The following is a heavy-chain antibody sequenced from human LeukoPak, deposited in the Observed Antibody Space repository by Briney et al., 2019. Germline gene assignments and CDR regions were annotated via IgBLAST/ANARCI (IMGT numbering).Heavy chain of an antibody. D-gene: IGHD3-10*01. V-gene: IGHV3-74*01. CDR3: AREANYGQDLDY. J-gene: IGHJ4*02. CDR1: GFTFSNYW. Sequence: PGGSLRLSCAASGFTFSNYWMHWVRQAPGKGLVWVSRISSDESITSYADSVKGRFTISRDNAKNTLFLLMNGLRAEDTAVYYCAREANYGQDLDYWGQGTLVTVSS. CDR2: ISSDESIT.